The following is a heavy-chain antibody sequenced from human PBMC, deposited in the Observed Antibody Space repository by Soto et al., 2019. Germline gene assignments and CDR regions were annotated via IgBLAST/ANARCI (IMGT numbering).Heavy chain of an antibody. Sequence: QVVESGGGLVPPGGSLRLSCAASGFPFTNYWMNWVRQTPGKGLMWVSRISPDGSDVGYADSVEGRFTVSRDNAKNTLYLHMHSLRAEDTAIYYCACWGHIVPVAPSDFDRWGQGTLVTVSS. D-gene: IGHD2-8*02. J-gene: IGHJ4*02. V-gene: IGHV3-74*01. CDR1: GFPFTNYW. CDR3: ACWGHIVPVAPSDFDR. CDR2: ISPDGSDV.